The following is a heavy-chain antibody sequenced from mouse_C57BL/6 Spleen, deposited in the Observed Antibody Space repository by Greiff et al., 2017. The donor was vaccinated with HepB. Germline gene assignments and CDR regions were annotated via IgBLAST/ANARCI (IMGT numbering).Heavy chain of an antibody. CDR3: ARGVTTRRYFDV. D-gene: IGHD2-2*01. J-gene: IGHJ1*03. Sequence: EVQLQQSGPELVKPGASVKMSCKASGYTFTDYNMHWVKQSHGKSLEWIGYINPNNGGTSYNQKFKGKATLTVNKSSSTAYMELRSLTSEDSAVYYCARGVTTRRYFDVWGTGTTVTVSS. V-gene: IGHV1-22*01. CDR1: GYTFTDYN. CDR2: INPNNGGT.